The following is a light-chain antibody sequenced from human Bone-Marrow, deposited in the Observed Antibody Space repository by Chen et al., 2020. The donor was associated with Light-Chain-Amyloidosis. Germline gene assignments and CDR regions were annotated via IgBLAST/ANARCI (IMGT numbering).Light chain of an antibody. CDR1: QSVLYAYNYKNY. Sequence: DIVMTQSPDSLAVSLGERATINCKSSQSVLYAYNYKNYLAWYQQKSGQPPKLLIYWASTRESGVPDRFSGSGSGTDFTLTINNLQAEDVAVYYCQQFYSLPLTFGPGTKVDIK. V-gene: IGKV4-1*01. CDR3: QQFYSLPLT. CDR2: WAS. J-gene: IGKJ3*01.